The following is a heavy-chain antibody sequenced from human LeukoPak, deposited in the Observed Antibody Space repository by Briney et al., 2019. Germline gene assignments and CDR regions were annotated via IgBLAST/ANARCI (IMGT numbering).Heavy chain of an antibody. CDR2: INAGNGNT. CDR1: GYTFTSYA. D-gene: IGHD5-12*01. J-gene: IGHJ4*02. V-gene: IGHV1-3*01. CDR3: ARPNTGLRPGALAY. Sequence: ASVKVSCKASGYTFTSYAMHWVRQAPGQRLEWMGWINAGNGNTKYSQEFQGRVTMTTDTSTSTAYMELRSLRSDDTAVYYCARPNTGLRPGALAYWGQGTLVTVSS.